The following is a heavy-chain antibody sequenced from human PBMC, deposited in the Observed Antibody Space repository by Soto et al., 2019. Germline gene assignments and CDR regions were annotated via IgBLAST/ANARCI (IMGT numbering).Heavy chain of an antibody. CDR1: GFTFSSYG. D-gene: IGHD3-9*01. J-gene: IGHJ3*02. CDR2: IWYDGSNK. V-gene: IGHV3-33*01. CDR3: ARDEYYDILTGYYTWAFDI. Sequence: PGGSLRLSCAASGFTFSSYGLHWVRQAPGKGLEWVAVIWYDGSNKYYADSMKGRFNISRDNSKNTMYLQMNSLRAEDTAVYYCARDEYYDILTGYYTWAFDIWGQGTMVTVSS.